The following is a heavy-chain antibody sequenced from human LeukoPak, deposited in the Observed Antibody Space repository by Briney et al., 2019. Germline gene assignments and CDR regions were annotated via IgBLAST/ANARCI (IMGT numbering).Heavy chain of an antibody. CDR1: GGSVSSAFYY. CDR3: ARSGSSSSSNDLYFDL. Sequence: PSETLSLTCTVSGGSVSSAFYYWSWIRQPPGKGLEWIGYIYYSGSTKFNPSLKSRVTISVYRSKNQFSLRLSSVPAADTAVYYCARSGSSSSSNDLYFDLWGRGTLVTVSS. V-gene: IGHV4-61*01. CDR2: IYYSGST. J-gene: IGHJ2*01. D-gene: IGHD6-6*01.